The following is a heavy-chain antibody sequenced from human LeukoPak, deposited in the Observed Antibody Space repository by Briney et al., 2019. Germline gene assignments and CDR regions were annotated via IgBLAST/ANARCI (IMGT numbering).Heavy chain of an antibody. D-gene: IGHD4-17*01. CDR3: ARDLLTDYADY. V-gene: IGHV1-46*01. Sequence: ASVKLSCKASGYTFTSYYMHWVRQAPGQGLEWMGIINPSGGSTSYAQKFQGRVTMTRDTSTSTVYMELSSLRSEDTAVYYCARDLLTDYADYWGQGTLVTVSS. CDR1: GYTFTSYY. CDR2: INPSGGST. J-gene: IGHJ4*02.